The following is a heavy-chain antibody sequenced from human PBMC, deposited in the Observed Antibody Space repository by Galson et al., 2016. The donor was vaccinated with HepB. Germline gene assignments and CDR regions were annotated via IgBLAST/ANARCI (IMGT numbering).Heavy chain of an antibody. D-gene: IGHD2-15*01. CDR3: VKTQGHCAGGTCYPNFDF. J-gene: IGHJ4*02. V-gene: IGHV3-11*01. CDR1: GFNFKDYY. Sequence: SLRLSCAASGFNFKDYYMTWIRQAPGKGLEWVSYIGPSGDTIYFRDSVKGRFTISRDNAKSSFYLQMNSLRAEDTAVYYCVKTQGHCAGGTCYPNFDFWGQGTLVTVSS. CDR2: IGPSGDTI.